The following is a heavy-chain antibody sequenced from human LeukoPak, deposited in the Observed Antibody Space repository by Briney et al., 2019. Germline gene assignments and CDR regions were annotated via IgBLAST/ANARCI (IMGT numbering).Heavy chain of an antibody. CDR2: IYYSGTT. V-gene: IGHV4-39*01. CDR3: ARLAGYYYDSSGYPKPSSLIDF. Sequence: SETLSLTCTVSSGSISSDEYYWGWIRQPPGRGLEWIGTIYYSGTTYHNPSLKSRVTISVDTSKNQFSLKLNSVTAADTAVHCCARLAGYYYDSSGYPKPSSLIDFWGQGTLVTVSS. J-gene: IGHJ4*02. CDR1: SGSISSDEYY. D-gene: IGHD3-22*01.